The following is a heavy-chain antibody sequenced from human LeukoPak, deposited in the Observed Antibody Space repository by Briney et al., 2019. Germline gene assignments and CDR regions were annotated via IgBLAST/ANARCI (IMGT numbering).Heavy chain of an antibody. CDR3: ATVAAAGWFDP. J-gene: IGHJ5*02. Sequence: GRSLRLSCAASGFTFSSYGMHWVRQAPGKGLEWVAVIWYDGSNKYYADSVKGRFTISRDNSKNTLYLQMNSLRAEDTAVYYCATVAAAGWFDPWGQGTLVTVSS. CDR1: GFTFSSYG. V-gene: IGHV3-33*01. CDR2: IWYDGSNK. D-gene: IGHD6-13*01.